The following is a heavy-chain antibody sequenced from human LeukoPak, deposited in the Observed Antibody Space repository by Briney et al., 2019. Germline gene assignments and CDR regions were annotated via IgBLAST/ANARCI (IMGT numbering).Heavy chain of an antibody. Sequence: SVKVSCKASGGTFSSYAISWVRQAPGQGLEWMGRIIPILGIANYAQKFQGRVTITADKSTSTAYMELSSLRSEDTAVYYCARDALPGPYAFDIWGQGTMVTVSS. CDR3: ARDALPGPYAFDI. D-gene: IGHD1-14*01. V-gene: IGHV1-69*04. CDR1: GGTFSSYA. CDR2: IIPILGIA. J-gene: IGHJ3*02.